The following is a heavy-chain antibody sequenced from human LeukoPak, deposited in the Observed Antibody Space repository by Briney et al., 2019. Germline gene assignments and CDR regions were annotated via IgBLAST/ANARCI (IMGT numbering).Heavy chain of an antibody. CDR3: ARLYGSGSNHYYYYMDV. Sequence: SETLSLTCTVSGGSISSYYWSWIRQPAGKGLGWIGRIYTSGSTNYNPSLKSRVTMSVDTSKNQFSLKLSSVTAADTAVYYCARLYGSGSNHYYYYMDVWGKGTTVTVSS. D-gene: IGHD3-10*01. J-gene: IGHJ6*03. CDR1: GGSISSYY. V-gene: IGHV4-4*07. CDR2: IYTSGST.